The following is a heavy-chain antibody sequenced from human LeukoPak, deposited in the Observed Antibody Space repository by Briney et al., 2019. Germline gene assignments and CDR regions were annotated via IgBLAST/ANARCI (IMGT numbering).Heavy chain of an antibody. CDR2: ISGSGGST. CDR1: GFTSSSNG. J-gene: IGHJ4*02. CDR3: AKATMCSSASCRRPYFDY. Sequence: GGSLRLSCAASGFTSSSNGMSWVRQAPGKGLEWVSNISGSGGSTYYADSVRCRFTISRDNSKNTLYLQMNSLRAEDTAVYYCAKATMCSSASCRRPYFDYWGQGTLVTVSS. D-gene: IGHD2-2*01. V-gene: IGHV3-23*01.